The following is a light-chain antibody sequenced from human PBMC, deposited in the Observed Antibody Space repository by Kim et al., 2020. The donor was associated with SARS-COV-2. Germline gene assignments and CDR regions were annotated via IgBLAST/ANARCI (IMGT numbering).Light chain of an antibody. V-gene: IGLV1-44*01. Sequence: GRRVTISGSASSPNIGSNHVNGYQQLPGTAPKHLFYGANPRPSEFPDRFSGSKSGTSASLAISGLQSEDEADYYCAAWDDSLHGRVFGGGTQLTVL. CDR2: GAN. CDR1: SPNIGSNH. J-gene: IGLJ3*02. CDR3: AAWDDSLHGRV.